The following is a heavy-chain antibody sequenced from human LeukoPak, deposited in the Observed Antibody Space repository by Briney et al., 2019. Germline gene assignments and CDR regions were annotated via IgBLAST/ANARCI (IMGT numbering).Heavy chain of an antibody. CDR3: ARAPSEIGGYYPEYFRH. D-gene: IGHD3-22*01. CDR2: IKSDGST. J-gene: IGHJ1*01. Sequence: PGGSLRLSCVASGFTFSSYWMHWVRQAPGKGLVWVSRIKSDGSTNYADSVKGRFTISRDNAKNTVSLQMNSLGAEDTGVYFCARAPSEIGGYYPEYFRHWGQGTLVTLSS. V-gene: IGHV3-74*01. CDR1: GFTFSSYW.